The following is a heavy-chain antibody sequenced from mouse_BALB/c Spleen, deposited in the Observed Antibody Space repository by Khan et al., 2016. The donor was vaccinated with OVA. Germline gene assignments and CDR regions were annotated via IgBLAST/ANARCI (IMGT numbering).Heavy chain of an antibody. CDR1: GFSLTNYD. CDR3: VRTGHYYGSFYLYFDV. V-gene: IGHV2-9-2*01. J-gene: IGHJ1*01. CDR2: IWTGGDT. Sequence: QVQLKESGPGLVAPSQSLSITCTVSGFSLTNYDISWIRQPPGKGLEWLGVIWTGGDTNYNSAFMSRLSISKDNSKSQVFLKMNSLQTDDTAIYYCVRTGHYYGSFYLYFDVWGAGTTVTVSS. D-gene: IGHD1-1*01.